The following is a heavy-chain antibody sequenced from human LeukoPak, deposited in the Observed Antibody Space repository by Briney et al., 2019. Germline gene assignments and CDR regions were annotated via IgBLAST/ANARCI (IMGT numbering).Heavy chain of an antibody. Sequence: GGSLRLSCAASGFSVSGTHMSWVRQAPGKGLEWVSAMYTGGTTYYADSVTGRFTISRDNSKNTLYLHMNSLRVEDTAVYYCAKDEATSGGGLASWGQGTLVTVSS. CDR2: MYTGGTT. CDR3: AKDEATSGGGLAS. J-gene: IGHJ4*02. D-gene: IGHD3-16*01. CDR1: GFSVSGTH. V-gene: IGHV3-53*01.